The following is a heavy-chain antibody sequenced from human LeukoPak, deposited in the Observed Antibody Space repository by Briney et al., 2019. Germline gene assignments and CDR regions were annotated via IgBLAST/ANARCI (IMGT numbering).Heavy chain of an antibody. CDR1: GGTFSSYA. J-gene: IGHJ4*02. D-gene: IGHD3-22*01. V-gene: IGHV1-69*05. Sequence: SVKVSCKASGGTFSSYAISWGRQAPGQGLEWMGRIIPIFGTANYAPKFQGRVTITTEESTSTAYMELSSLRSEDTAVYYCARAELGYDSSGYDYWGQGTLVTVSS. CDR2: IIPIFGTA. CDR3: ARAELGYDSSGYDY.